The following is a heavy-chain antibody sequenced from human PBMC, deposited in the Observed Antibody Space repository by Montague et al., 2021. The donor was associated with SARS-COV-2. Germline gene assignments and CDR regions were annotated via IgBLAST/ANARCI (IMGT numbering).Heavy chain of an antibody. V-gene: IGHV4-39*01. CDR3: TGQRWRGRFDP. CDR1: GGSVYSNTDHLNSDY. J-gene: IGHJ5*02. D-gene: IGHD2-15*01. Sequence: SETLSLTCDVSGGSVYSNTDHLNSDYWAWVRQSPGRGLEWIGSVHWRGQTWQNTSFRGRLTMSVDTSKNSVSPRLTSVTAADTAMYYCTGQRWRGRFDPWGLGTLVIVSS. CDR2: VHWRGQT.